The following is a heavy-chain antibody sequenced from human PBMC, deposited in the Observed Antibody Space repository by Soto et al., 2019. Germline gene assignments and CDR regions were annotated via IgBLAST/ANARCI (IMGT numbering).Heavy chain of an antibody. D-gene: IGHD5-18*01. J-gene: IGHJ6*04. Sequence: SETLSLTCTVSGGSISSYYWSWIRQPPGKGLEWIGYIYYSGSTNYNPSLKSRVTISVDTSKNQFSLKLSSVTAADTSVYYCAREGYSYGYYYYYGMDVWGKGNTVT. CDR2: IYYSGST. V-gene: IGHV4-59*01. CDR1: GGSISSYY. CDR3: AREGYSYGYYYYYGMDV.